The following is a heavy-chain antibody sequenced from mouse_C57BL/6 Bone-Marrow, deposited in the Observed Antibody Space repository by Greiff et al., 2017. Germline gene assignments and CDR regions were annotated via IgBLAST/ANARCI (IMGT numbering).Heavy chain of an antibody. Sequence: QVQLQQSGPELVKPGASVKISCKASGYAFSSSWMNWVKQRPGKGLEWIGRIYPGDGDTNYNGKFKGKATLTADKSSSTAYMQLSSLTSEDSAVFFGGRFIHTVVGDYLDYWGPGTTLTVSS. V-gene: IGHV1-82*01. CDR2: IYPGDGDT. CDR3: GRFIHTVVGDYLDY. J-gene: IGHJ2*01. CDR1: GYAFSSSW. D-gene: IGHD1-1*01.